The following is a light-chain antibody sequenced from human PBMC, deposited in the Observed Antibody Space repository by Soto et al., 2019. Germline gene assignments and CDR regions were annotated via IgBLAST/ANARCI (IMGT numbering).Light chain of an antibody. V-gene: IGKV1-12*01. CDR2: AAS. CDR1: QSIGSW. CDR3: QQANSFPRT. Sequence: DIQMTQSPSSVSASVGDRVSITCRARQSIGSWLAWYQQKPGKAPKLLIYAASSLQSGVPSRFSGSGSGTDFTLTISSLQPEDSATYYCQQANSFPRTFGQGTKVEIK. J-gene: IGKJ1*01.